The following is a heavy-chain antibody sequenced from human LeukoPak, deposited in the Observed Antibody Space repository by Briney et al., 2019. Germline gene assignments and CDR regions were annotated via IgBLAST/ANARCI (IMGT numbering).Heavy chain of an antibody. J-gene: IGHJ4*02. Sequence: PGGSLRLSCVVSGFTSGFTFSSRWMHWVRQAPGKGLVWVSLVKNDGSTNYADSVKGRFTVSRDNAEDTLYLQMNNLRVEDTALYFCHPLGYTSNWGQGTLVTVSS. CDR1: GFTFSSRW. CDR2: VKNDGST. CDR3: HPLGYTSN. D-gene: IGHD6-13*01. V-gene: IGHV3-74*01.